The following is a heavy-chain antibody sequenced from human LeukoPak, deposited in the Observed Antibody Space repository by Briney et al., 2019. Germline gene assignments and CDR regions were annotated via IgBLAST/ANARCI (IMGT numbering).Heavy chain of an antibody. V-gene: IGHV3-23*01. CDR2: ISGSGGST. CDR3: ASAGSGWYDY. D-gene: IGHD6-19*01. Sequence: GGSLRLSGAASGFTFSSYAMSWVRLAPGKGLEWVSAISGSGGSTYYADSVKGRFTISRDNSKNTMYLQMNSLRAEDTAVYYCASAGSGWYDYWGQGTLVTVSS. CDR1: GFTFSSYA. J-gene: IGHJ4*02.